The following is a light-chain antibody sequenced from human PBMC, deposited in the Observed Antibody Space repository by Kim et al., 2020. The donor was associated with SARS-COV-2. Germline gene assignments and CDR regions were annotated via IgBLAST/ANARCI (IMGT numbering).Light chain of an antibody. J-gene: IGLJ3*02. V-gene: IGLV3-19*01. CDR1: SLRSYY. CDR2: GKN. Sequence: ALGQTVRSTCQGDSLRSYYASWYQQKPGQAPVPVIYGKNNRPSGIPDRFSGSSSGNTASLTITGAQAEDEADYYCNSRDSSGNHWVFGGGTQLTVL. CDR3: NSRDSSGNHWV.